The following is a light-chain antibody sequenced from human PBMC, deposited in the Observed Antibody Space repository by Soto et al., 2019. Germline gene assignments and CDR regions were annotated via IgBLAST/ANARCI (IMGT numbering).Light chain of an antibody. Sequence: DIVMTQSPDSLAVSLGERATINCKSRQSVFHSSNNKNYLAWYQHKPGQPPKVLVYWASTRQSGVPDRFSGSGSGTDFTLTISSLQAEDVAVYYCLQYYSIPWTLGQGTKVEIK. CDR1: QSVFHSSNNKNY. CDR2: WAS. CDR3: LQYYSIPWT. J-gene: IGKJ1*01. V-gene: IGKV4-1*01.